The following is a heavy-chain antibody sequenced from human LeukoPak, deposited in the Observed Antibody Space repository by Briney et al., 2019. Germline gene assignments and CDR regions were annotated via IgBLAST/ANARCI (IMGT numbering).Heavy chain of an antibody. D-gene: IGHD1-1*01. CDR1: GASISTYY. Sequence: SETLSLTCTVSGASISTYYWSWIRQPPGKGLECIGYIYYSGSTNYNPSLKSRVTMSVDTSKNQFSLKLSSMTAADTAVYYCAIINTVWNAFDIWGQGTMVTVSS. CDR2: IYYSGST. J-gene: IGHJ3*02. V-gene: IGHV4-59*01. CDR3: AIINTVWNAFDI.